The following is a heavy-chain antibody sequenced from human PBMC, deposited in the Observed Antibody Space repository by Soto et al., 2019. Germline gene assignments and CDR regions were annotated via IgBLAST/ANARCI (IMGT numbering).Heavy chain of an antibody. Sequence: PGGSLRLSCAASGFTFSSYAMSWVRQAPGKGLEWVSAISGSGGSTYYADSVKGRFTISRDNSKNTLYLQMNSLRAEDTAVYYCAKDLHYDFWSGYSGYYMDVWGKGTTVTVS. CDR1: GFTFSSYA. V-gene: IGHV3-23*01. CDR2: ISGSGGST. CDR3: AKDLHYDFWSGYSGYYMDV. D-gene: IGHD3-3*01. J-gene: IGHJ6*03.